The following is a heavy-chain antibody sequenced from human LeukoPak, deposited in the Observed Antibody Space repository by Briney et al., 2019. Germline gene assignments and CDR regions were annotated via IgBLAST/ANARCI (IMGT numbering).Heavy chain of an antibody. J-gene: IGHJ3*02. Sequence: SETLSLTCTVSGGSISSSSYYWGWIRQPPGKGLEWIGSIYYSGSTYYNPSLKSRVTISVDTSKNQFSLKLSPMTAADTAVYYCASGWELRRGDAFDIWGQGTMVTVSS. CDR1: GGSISSSSYY. CDR2: IYYSGST. V-gene: IGHV4-39*01. D-gene: IGHD1-26*01. CDR3: ASGWELRRGDAFDI.